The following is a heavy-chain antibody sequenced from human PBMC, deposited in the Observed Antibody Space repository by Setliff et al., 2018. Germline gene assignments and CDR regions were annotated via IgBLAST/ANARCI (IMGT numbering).Heavy chain of an antibody. D-gene: IGHD1-20*01. CDR3: ASGLNWLSSTEFDY. CDR2: ISHSGSA. J-gene: IGHJ4*02. Sequence: KPSETLSLTCAVSGYSIRSGNYWGWIRQPPGKGLEWIGSISHSGSAYYNPSLKSRVTISLDMSKNQFSLKLSSVTAADTAVYYCASGLNWLSSTEFDYWGQGTLVTVSS. V-gene: IGHV4-38-2*01. CDR1: GYSIRSGNY.